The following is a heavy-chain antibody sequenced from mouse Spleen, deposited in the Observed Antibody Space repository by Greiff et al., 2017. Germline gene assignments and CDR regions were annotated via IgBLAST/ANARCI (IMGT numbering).Heavy chain of an antibody. CDR1: GFNIKDYY. Sequence: EVQLQQSGAELVRPGALVKLSCKASGFNIKDYYMHWVKQRPEQGLEWIGWIDPENGNTIYDPKFQGKASITADTSSNTAYLQLSSLTSEDTAVYYCASYYYGSSYYFDYWGQGTTLTVSS. J-gene: IGHJ2*01. CDR2: IDPENGNT. D-gene: IGHD1-1*01. V-gene: IGHV14-1*02. CDR3: ASYYYGSSYYFDY.